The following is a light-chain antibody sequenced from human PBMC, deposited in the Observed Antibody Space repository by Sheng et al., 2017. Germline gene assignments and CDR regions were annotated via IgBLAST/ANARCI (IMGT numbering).Light chain of an antibody. V-gene: IGKV1-33*01. CDR2: DAS. Sequence: DIQMTQSPSSLSASVGDRVTITCQASQDISNYLNWYQQKPGKAPKLLIYDASNLETGVPSRFSGSGSGTDFSLTITSLQPEDSATYYCLQYNGYPRTFGQGTKVEIK. CDR1: QDISNY. J-gene: IGKJ1*01. CDR3: LQYNGYPRT.